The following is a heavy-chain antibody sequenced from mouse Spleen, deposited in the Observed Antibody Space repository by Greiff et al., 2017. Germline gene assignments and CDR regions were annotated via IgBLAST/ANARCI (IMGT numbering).Heavy chain of an antibody. Sequence: EVKLMESGGGLVQSGRSLRLSCATSGFTFSDFYMEWVRQAPGKGLEWIAASRNKANDYTTEYSASVKGRFIVSRDTSQSILYLQMNALRAEDTAIYYCARDAYGYDGLYAMDYWGQGTSVTVSS. CDR3: ARDAYGYDGLYAMDY. CDR1: GFTFSDFY. D-gene: IGHD2-2*01. CDR2: SRNKANDYTT. V-gene: IGHV7-1*01. J-gene: IGHJ4*01.